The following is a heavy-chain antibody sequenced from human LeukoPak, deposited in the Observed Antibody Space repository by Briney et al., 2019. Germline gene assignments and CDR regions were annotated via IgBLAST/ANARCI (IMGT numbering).Heavy chain of an antibody. CDR2: IIPILGVA. J-gene: IGHJ4*02. CDR3: ARDILTGYYSSTLFDY. V-gene: IGHV1-69*04. Sequence: GASVKVSGMASGGTFSSCAISWVRQAPGQGLEWMRRIIPILGVANYAQKFQGRVTITADKSTSTAYMELSSLRSEDTAVYYCARDILTGYYSSTLFDYWGQGTLVTVSS. CDR1: GGTFSSCA. D-gene: IGHD3-9*01.